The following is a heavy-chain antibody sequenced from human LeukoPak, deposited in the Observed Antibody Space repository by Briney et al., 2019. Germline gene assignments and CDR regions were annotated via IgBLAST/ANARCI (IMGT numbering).Heavy chain of an antibody. V-gene: IGHV1-69*13. CDR2: IIPIFGTA. CDR3: ARPRQVRGVISGAFDI. Sequence: SVKVSCKASGGTFSSYAISWVRQAPGQGLEWMGGIIPIFGTANYAQKFQGRVTITADESTSTAYMELSSLRSEDTAVYYCARPRQVRGVISGAFDIWGQGTMVTVSS. J-gene: IGHJ3*02. D-gene: IGHD3-10*01. CDR1: GGTFSSYA.